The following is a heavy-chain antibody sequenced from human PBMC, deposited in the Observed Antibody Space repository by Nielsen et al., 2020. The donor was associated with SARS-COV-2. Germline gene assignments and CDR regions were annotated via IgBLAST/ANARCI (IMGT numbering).Heavy chain of an antibody. V-gene: IGHV3-11*05. CDR3: ARDLGSGSSSSWYVRWFDP. J-gene: IGHJ5*02. CDR2: ISSSSSYT. D-gene: IGHD6-13*01. CDR1: GFTFSDYY. Sequence: SLKISCAASGFTFSDYYMSWIRQAPGKGLEWVSYISSSSSYTNYADSVKGRFTISRDNAKNSLYLQMNSLRAEDTAVYYCARDLGSGSSSSWYVRWFDPWGQGTLVTVSS.